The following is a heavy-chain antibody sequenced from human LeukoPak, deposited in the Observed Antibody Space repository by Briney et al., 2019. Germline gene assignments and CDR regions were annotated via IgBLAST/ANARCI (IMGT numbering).Heavy chain of an antibody. CDR3: AGDRRDGYNYDY. CDR2: IYYSGST. D-gene: IGHD5-24*01. J-gene: IGHJ4*02. CDR1: GGSKSRSSYY. V-gene: IGHV4-39*07. Sequence: NPSETLSLICTVSGGSKSRSSYYWPWIPKAPAKGLDWSGSIYYSGSTYYNPSLKSRVTISVDTSKNQFSLKLGSVTAADSAVYYCAGDRRDGYNYDYWGQGTLVTVSS.